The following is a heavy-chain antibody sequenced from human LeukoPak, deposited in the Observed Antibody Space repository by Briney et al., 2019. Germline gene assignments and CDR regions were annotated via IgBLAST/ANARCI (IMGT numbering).Heavy chain of an antibody. J-gene: IGHJ4*02. CDR3: ARGRYCSSTSCYFPFDY. CDR1: GGSFSGYY. V-gene: IGHV4-34*01. Sequence: SETLSLTCAVYGGSFSGYYWSWIRQPPGKGLEWIGEINHSGSTNYNPSLKSRVTISVDTSKNQFSLKLSSVTAADTAVYYCARGRYCSSTSCYFPFDYWGQGPLVTVSS. CDR2: INHSGST. D-gene: IGHD2-2*01.